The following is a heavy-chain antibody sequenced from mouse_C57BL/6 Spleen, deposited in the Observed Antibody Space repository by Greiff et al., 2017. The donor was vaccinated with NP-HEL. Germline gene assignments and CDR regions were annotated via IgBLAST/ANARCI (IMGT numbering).Heavy chain of an antibody. CDR2: INPSSGYT. D-gene: IGHD4-1*01. J-gene: IGHJ4*01. V-gene: IGHV1-4*01. Sequence: VQVVESGAELARPGASVKMSCKASGYTFTSYTMHWVKQRPGQGLEWIGYINPSSGYTKYNQKFKDKATLTADKSSSTAYMQLSSLTSEDSAVYYCARITGTEAMDYWGQGTSVTVSS. CDR3: ARITGTEAMDY. CDR1: GYTFTSYT.